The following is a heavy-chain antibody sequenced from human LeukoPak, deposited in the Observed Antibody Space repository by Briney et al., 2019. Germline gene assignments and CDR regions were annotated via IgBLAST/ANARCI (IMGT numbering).Heavy chain of an antibody. D-gene: IGHD6-6*01. J-gene: IGHJ4*02. Sequence: SETLSLTCAVYGGSLTGYYWTWIRQPPGKGLEWIGEISHSGDTNYSPSLKSRVTMSVDASRNQFSLKLSSVTAADTAVYYCTRRSHYSTSSAANSWGQGTLVTVSS. CDR3: TRRSHYSTSSAANS. CDR2: ISHSGDT. V-gene: IGHV4-34*01. CDR1: GGSLTGYY.